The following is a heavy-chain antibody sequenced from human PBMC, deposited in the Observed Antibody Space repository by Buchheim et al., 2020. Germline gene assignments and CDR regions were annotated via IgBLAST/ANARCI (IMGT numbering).Heavy chain of an antibody. D-gene: IGHD3-3*01. CDR2: ISGSGSTI. V-gene: IGHV3-11*01. CDR1: GFTFSNYY. Sequence: QVQLVESGGGLVKPGGSLRLSCAASGFTFSNYYMSWVRQAPGKGLEWVSYISGSGSTIYYADSVKGRFTITRDTAKNSLYLQMNSLRAEDTAVYYCASYPIRFLEWLPIGYWGQGTL. CDR3: ASYPIRFLEWLPIGY. J-gene: IGHJ4*02.